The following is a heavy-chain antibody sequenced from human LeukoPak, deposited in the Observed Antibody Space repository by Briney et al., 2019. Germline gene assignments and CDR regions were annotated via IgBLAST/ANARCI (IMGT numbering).Heavy chain of an antibody. Sequence: GRSLRLSCTASGFTFGDYAMSWFRQAPGKGLEWVGRIKSKSDGDTTDYASPVKGRFTISRVDSKNTLYLQMNSLKTEDTAVYYCTTITMIVVHPDYWGQGTLVTVSS. V-gene: IGHV3-15*01. CDR1: GFTFGDYA. J-gene: IGHJ4*02. CDR3: TTITMIVVHPDY. D-gene: IGHD3-22*01. CDR2: IKSKSDGDTT.